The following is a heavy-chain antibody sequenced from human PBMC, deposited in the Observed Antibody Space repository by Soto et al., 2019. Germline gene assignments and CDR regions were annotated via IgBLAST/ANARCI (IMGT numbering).Heavy chain of an antibody. Sequence: QVQLVESGGGVVHPGRSLRLSCAASGFTFTTYGMQWVRQAPGKGLEWVAIIWYDGSYKYYADSVKGRFTISRDISNNTLYLQMNSLRDEDKAVYYCARGSSSGWYYFFFDYWGQGTLVTVSS. V-gene: IGHV3-33*01. J-gene: IGHJ4*02. D-gene: IGHD6-19*01. CDR3: ARGSSSGWYYFFFDY. CDR2: IWYDGSYK. CDR1: GFTFTTYG.